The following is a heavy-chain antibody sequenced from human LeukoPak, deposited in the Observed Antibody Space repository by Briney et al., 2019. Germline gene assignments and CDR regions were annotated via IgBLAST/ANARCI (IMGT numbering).Heavy chain of an antibody. Sequence: GESLEISCKGSGYSFTSYWIGWVRQMPGKGLGWMGIIYPGDSDTQYSPSFQGQVTISADKSISTAYLQWSSLKASDTAMYYCARHSYCSSTSCYRFFDYWGQGTLVTVSS. D-gene: IGHD2-2*01. CDR2: IYPGDSDT. V-gene: IGHV5-51*01. J-gene: IGHJ4*02. CDR3: ARHSYCSSTSCYRFFDY. CDR1: GYSFTSYW.